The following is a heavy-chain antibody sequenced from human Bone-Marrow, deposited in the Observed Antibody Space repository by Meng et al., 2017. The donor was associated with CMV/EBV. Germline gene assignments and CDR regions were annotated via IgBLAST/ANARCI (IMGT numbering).Heavy chain of an antibody. V-gene: IGHV3-11*04. CDR3: ARGVYQAAAGSSGFDY. CDR1: GFTFSDYY. J-gene: IGHJ4*02. CDR2: ISSSGSTI. Sequence: GESLKISCAASGFTFSDYYMSWIRQAPGKGLEWVSYISSSGSTIYYADSVKGRFTISRDNAKNSLYLQMNSLRAEDTAVYYCARGVYQAAAGSSGFDYWGQGTLVTVSS. D-gene: IGHD6-13*01.